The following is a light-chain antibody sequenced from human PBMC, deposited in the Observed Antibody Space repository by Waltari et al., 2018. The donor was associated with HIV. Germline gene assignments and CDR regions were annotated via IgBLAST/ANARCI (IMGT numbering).Light chain of an antibody. CDR3: QQSYSSPPT. CDR2: TAS. V-gene: IGKV1-39*01. CDR1: QNIRSN. J-gene: IGKJ1*01. Sequence: DIQMTQSPSSLSASVGDRVTITCRASQNIRSNLNWYQQKPGKAPKLLIYTASSLQNRGPSRFSGSGSGTDFTLTISNLQPEDFATYHCQQSYSSPPTFGQGTNVEIK.